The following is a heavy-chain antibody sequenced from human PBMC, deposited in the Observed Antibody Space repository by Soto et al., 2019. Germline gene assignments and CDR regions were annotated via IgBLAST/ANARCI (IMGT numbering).Heavy chain of an antibody. J-gene: IGHJ5*02. CDR1: GYTFTSYY. Sequence: ASVKVSCKASGYTFTSYYMHWVRQAPGQGLEWMGIINPSGGSTSYAQKFQGRVTMTRDTSTSTVYMELSSLRSEDTAVYYCARDGWTDQPNTAMVSYNWFDPWGQGTLVTVSS. CDR3: ARDGWTDQPNTAMVSYNWFDP. D-gene: IGHD5-18*01. V-gene: IGHV1-46*01. CDR2: INPSGGST.